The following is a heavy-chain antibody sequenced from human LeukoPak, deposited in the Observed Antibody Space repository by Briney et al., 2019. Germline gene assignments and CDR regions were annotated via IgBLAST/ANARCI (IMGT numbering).Heavy chain of an antibody. CDR1: GYTFTSYD. D-gene: IGHD3-10*01. V-gene: IGHV1-8*01. J-gene: IGHJ6*03. CDR2: MNPNSGNT. CDR3: ARGRGVRGLVYYYYYYMDV. Sequence: ASVKVSCKASGYTFTSYDINWVRQATGQGLEWMGWMNPNSGNTGYAQKFQGRVTMTRNTSISTAYMELSSLRSEDTAVYYCARGRGVRGLVYYYYYYMDVWGKGTTVTISS.